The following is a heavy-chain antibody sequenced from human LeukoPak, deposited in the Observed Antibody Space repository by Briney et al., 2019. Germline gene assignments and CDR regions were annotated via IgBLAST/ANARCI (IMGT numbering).Heavy chain of an antibody. J-gene: IGHJ4*02. CDR1: RGSISSSSYY. V-gene: IGHV4-39*01. CDR2: IYYSGST. D-gene: IGHD4-17*01. Sequence: PSETLSLTCTVSRGSISSSSYYWGWIRQPPGKGLEWIGSIYYSGSTYYNPSLKSRVTISVDTSKNQFSLKLSSVTAGDTPVYGCARHWGYGDYEYFYYGGQGTLVTVSS. CDR3: ARHWGYGDYEYFYY.